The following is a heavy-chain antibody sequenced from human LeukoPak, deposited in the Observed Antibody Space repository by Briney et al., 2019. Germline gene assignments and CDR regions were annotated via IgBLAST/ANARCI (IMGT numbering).Heavy chain of an antibody. D-gene: IGHD3-22*01. CDR1: GFTFSSYA. CDR2: ISGSGGST. V-gene: IGHV3-23*01. J-gene: IGHJ2*01. Sequence: PGESLRLSCVASGFTFSSYAMSWVRQAPGKGLEGGSSISGSGGSTYYADSVKGRFTISRDNSKNTLYLQMNSLRAEDTAVYYCARGVGDSIGYYRNWYFDFWGRGTLVTVSS. CDR3: ARGVGDSIGYYRNWYFDF.